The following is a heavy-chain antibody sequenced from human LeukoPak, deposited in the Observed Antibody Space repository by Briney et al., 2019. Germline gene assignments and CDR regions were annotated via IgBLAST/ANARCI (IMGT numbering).Heavy chain of an antibody. CDR1: GFTFSHYW. D-gene: IGHD5-12*01. CDR3: VSQQVAPP. Sequence: GGSLRLSCVASGFTFSHYWMSWVRQAPGKGLEWVANIKEDGSIEDYVDSVKGRFTVSRDNAKNSLYLEMNSLRVEDTAVYYCVSQQVAPPWGQGTLVILSS. V-gene: IGHV3-7*01. J-gene: IGHJ5*02. CDR2: IKEDGSIE.